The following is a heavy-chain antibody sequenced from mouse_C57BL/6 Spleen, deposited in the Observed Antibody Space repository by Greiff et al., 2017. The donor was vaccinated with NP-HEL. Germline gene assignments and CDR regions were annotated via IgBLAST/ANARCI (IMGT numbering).Heavy chain of an antibody. CDR3: ARLYYGSSYRYFDV. J-gene: IGHJ1*03. CDR2: ISSGSSTI. D-gene: IGHD1-1*01. V-gene: IGHV5-17*01. CDR1: GFTFSDYG. Sequence: EVQLVESGGGLVKPGGSLKLSCAASGFTFSDYGMHWVRQAPEKGLEWVAYISSGSSTIYYADTVKGRFTISRDNAKNTLFLQMTSLMSEDTAMYYCARLYYGSSYRYFDVWGTGTTVTVSS.